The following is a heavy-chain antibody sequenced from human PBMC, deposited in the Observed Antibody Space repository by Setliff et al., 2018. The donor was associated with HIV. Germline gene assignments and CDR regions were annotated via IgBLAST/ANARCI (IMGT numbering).Heavy chain of an antibody. D-gene: IGHD3-3*01. CDR2: ITSNLNYR. Sequence: PGGSLRLSCVASGFSFSRYTMMWVRQAPGKGLEWVSSITSNLNYRYADSVKGRFTISRDNTKNSLYLQMNSLRAEDTAVYYCAREEPFWNGYYYTYYFDSWGQGTLVTVSS. CDR1: GFSFSRYT. J-gene: IGHJ4*02. CDR3: AREEPFWNGYYYTYYFDS. V-gene: IGHV3-21*01.